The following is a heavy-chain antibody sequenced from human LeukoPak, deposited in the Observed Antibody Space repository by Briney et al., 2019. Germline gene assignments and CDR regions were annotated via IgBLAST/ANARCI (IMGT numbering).Heavy chain of an antibody. J-gene: IGHJ4*02. CDR1: GFPFSSYW. V-gene: IGHV3-7*01. CDR3: ARDDGFSCYSY. Sequence: GGSLRLSCVASGFPFSSYWMTWVRQAPGKGLEWVANMNLDGSEKYYVDSVKGRFIISRDNAKNSLYLQMSSLTAEDTAIYYCARDDGFSCYSYWGQGTLVTVSS. CDR2: MNLDGSEK. D-gene: IGHD3/OR15-3a*01.